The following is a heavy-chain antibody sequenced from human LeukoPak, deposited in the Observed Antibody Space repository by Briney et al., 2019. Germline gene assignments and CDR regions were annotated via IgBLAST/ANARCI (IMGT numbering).Heavy chain of an antibody. CDR3: ARVSDYYDSSGYPPESNFDY. CDR1: GGSISSYY. J-gene: IGHJ4*02. D-gene: IGHD3-22*01. CDR2: IYYSGST. Sequence: SETLSLTCTVSGGSISSYYWSWIRQPPGKGLEWIGYIYYSGSTNYNPSLKSRVTISVDTSKNQFSLKLSSVTAADTAVYYCARVSDYYDSSGYPPESNFDYWGQGTLVTVSS. V-gene: IGHV4-59*12.